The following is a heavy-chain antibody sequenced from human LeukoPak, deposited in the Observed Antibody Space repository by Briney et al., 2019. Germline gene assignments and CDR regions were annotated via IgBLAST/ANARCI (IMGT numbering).Heavy chain of an antibody. CDR2: IKQDGSEK. D-gene: IGHD3-10*01. Sequence: GGSLRLSCAASGFTFSSYAMHWVRQAPGKGLEWVANIKQDGSEKYYVDSVTGRFTISRDNAKNSLYLQMNSLRAEDTAVYYCAREVPTGTDYFDYWGQGTLVTVSS. CDR1: GFTFSSYA. V-gene: IGHV3-7*01. J-gene: IGHJ4*02. CDR3: AREVPTGTDYFDY.